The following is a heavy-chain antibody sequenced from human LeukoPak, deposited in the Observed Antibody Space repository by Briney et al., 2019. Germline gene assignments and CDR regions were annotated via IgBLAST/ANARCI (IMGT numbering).Heavy chain of an antibody. CDR3: ARVGGYAGYMDV. Sequence: SETLSLTCTVSGGSISSSSYYWGWIRQPPGKGLEWIGSIYYSGSTYYNPSLKSRVTISVDTSKNQFSLRLSSVTAADTAVYYCARVGGYAGYMDVWGKGTTVTISS. J-gene: IGHJ6*03. V-gene: IGHV4-39*07. CDR1: GGSISSSSYY. CDR2: IYYSGST. D-gene: IGHD5-12*01.